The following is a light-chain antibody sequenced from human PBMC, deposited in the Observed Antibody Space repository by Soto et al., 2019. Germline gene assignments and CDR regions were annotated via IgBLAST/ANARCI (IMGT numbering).Light chain of an antibody. CDR1: QRVSSTY. J-gene: IGKJ3*01. CDR3: QHYASSPPGFT. CDR2: GAS. V-gene: IGKV3-20*01. Sequence: DIVLMQAPGTLSFFPGERATLSCRASQRVSSTYFAWYRQKPGQPPRLLIYGASKRATGVPDRVSGSGSGTDFTLTINRLEPEDFAVYYCQHYASSPPGFTFGPGTKVDIK.